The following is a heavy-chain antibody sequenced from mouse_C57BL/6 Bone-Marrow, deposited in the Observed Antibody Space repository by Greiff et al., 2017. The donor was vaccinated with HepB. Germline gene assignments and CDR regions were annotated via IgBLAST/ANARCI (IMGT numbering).Heavy chain of an antibody. CDR3: ARRTTVVAYYAMDY. CDR2: ISSGGSYT. J-gene: IGHJ4*01. V-gene: IGHV5-6*02. D-gene: IGHD1-1*01. CDR1: GFTFSSYG. Sequence: EVKVVESGGDLVKPGGSLKLSCAASGFTFSSYGMSWVRQTPDKRLEWVATISSGGSYTYYPDSVKGQFTISRDNAKNTLYLQMSSLKSEDTAMYYCARRTTVVAYYAMDYWGQGTSVTVSS.